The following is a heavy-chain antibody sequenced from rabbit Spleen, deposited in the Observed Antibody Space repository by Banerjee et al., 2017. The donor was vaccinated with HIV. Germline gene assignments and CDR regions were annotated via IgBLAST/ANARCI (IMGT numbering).Heavy chain of an antibody. J-gene: IGHJ6*01. CDR1: GFSFSSSDY. V-gene: IGHV1S40*01. D-gene: IGHD8-1*01. Sequence: QSLEESGGDLVKPGASLTLTCTASGFSFSSSDYMCWVRQAPGKGLEWISCIAGGSGGTTYYANWAKGRFTISRTSSTTVTLQMTRLTAADTATYFCARDAGTSFSTYGMDLWGPGTLVTVS. CDR3: ARDAGTSFSTYGMDL. CDR2: IAGGSGGTT.